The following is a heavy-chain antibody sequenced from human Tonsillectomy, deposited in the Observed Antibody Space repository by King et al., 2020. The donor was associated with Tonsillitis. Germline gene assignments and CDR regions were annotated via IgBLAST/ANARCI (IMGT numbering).Heavy chain of an antibody. CDR3: ARKHSGSYFDY. CDR1: GGSISSGNYY. J-gene: IGHJ4*02. V-gene: IGHV4-61*02. Sequence: VPLQESGPGLVKPSQTLSLTCTVSGGSISSGNYYWTWIRQPAGKGLEWIGRISTSGSTNYNPSLKSRVTMSVDTSKNQFSLKLSSVTAADTAVYYCARKHSGSYFDYWGQGTLVTVSS. CDR2: ISTSGST. D-gene: IGHD1-26*01.